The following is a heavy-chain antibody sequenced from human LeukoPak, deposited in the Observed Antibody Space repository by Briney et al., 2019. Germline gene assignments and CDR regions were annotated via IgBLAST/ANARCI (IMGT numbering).Heavy chain of an antibody. CDR2: MNPNSGNT. CDR1: GYTFTSYD. V-gene: IGHV1-8*02. CDR3: ARVGTTVTISDY. J-gene: IGHJ4*02. D-gene: IGHD4-17*01. Sequence: ASVKVSCKASGYTFTSYDINWVRQATGQGLEWMGWMNPNSGNTGYAQKLQGRVTMTTDTSTSTAYMELRSLRSDDTAVYYCARVGTTVTISDYWGQGTLVTVSS.